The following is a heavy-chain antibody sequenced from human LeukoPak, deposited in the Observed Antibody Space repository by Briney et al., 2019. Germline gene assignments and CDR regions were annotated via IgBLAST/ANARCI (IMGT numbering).Heavy chain of an antibody. CDR3: ARDFFRWWFGEVWFDP. V-gene: IGHV3-7*01. CDR1: GFTFSSYW. Sequence: GGSLRLSCAASGFTFSSYWMSWVRQAPGKGLEWVANIKQDGSEKYYVDSVKGRFTISRDNAKNSLYLQMNSLRAEDTAVYYCARDFFRWWFGEVWFDPWGQGTLVTVSS. D-gene: IGHD3-10*01. CDR2: IKQDGSEK. J-gene: IGHJ5*02.